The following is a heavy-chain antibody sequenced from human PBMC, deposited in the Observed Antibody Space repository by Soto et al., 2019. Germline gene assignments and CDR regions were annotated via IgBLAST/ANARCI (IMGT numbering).Heavy chain of an antibody. J-gene: IGHJ5*02. V-gene: IGHV4-30-4*01. CDR2: IYYSGST. Sequence: PSETLSLTCTVSGGSISSGDYYWSWIRQPPGKGLEWIGYIYYSGSTYYNPSLKSRVTISVDTSKNQFSLKLSSVTAADTAVYYCARDYGDYVMSFDPWGQGTLVTVSS. CDR3: ARDYGDYVMSFDP. D-gene: IGHD4-17*01. CDR1: GGSISSGDYY.